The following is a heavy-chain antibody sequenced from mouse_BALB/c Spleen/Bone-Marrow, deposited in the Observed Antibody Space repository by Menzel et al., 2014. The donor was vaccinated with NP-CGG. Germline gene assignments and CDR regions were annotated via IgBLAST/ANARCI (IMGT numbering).Heavy chain of an antibody. CDR2: INPESSTI. V-gene: IGHV4-1*02. Sequence: EVQGVESGGGLVQPGGSLKLSCTASGFDFSRYWMSWVRQAPGKGLQWIGEINPESSTINYTPSLKDKFIISRDNAKNTLYLQMNKVRSEDTAPYYCARLTYYGLSDYWGQGTTLTVSS. CDR1: GFDFSRYW. J-gene: IGHJ2*01. CDR3: ARLTYYGLSDY. D-gene: IGHD1-2*01.